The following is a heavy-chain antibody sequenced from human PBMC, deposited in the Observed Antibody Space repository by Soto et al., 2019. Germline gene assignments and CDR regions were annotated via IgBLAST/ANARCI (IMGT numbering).Heavy chain of an antibody. D-gene: IGHD2-2*01. V-gene: IGHV2-5*02. CDR2: IYWDDDK. CDR3: AHRKYQLPANWFDP. Sequence: QITLKESGPTLVKPTQTLTLTCTFSGFSLSTSGVGVGWIRQPPGKALEWLAVIYWDDDKRHSPSLKSRLTITKDTSKNQVVLTMTNMDPVDTATYYCAHRKYQLPANWFDPWGQGTLVTVSS. J-gene: IGHJ5*02. CDR1: GFSLSTSGVG.